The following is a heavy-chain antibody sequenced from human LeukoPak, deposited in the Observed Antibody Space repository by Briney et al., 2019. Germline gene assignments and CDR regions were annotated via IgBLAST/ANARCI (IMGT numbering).Heavy chain of an antibody. D-gene: IGHD5-12*01. V-gene: IGHV3-7*01. Sequence: PGGSLRLSCAASGFTFSSYWMSWVRQAPGKGLGWVANVRQDGSATYYVDSVKGRFAISRDNAKNSLFLQMNSLRAEDTAVYYCAVAKDGYFDCRGQGTLVTVSS. CDR1: GFTFSSYW. CDR2: VRQDGSAT. J-gene: IGHJ4*02. CDR3: AVAKDGYFDC.